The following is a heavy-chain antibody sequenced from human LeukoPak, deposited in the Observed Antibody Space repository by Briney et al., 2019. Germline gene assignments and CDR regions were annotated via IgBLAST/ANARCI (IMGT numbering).Heavy chain of an antibody. V-gene: IGHV5-51*01. CDR3: ARRSPGGEMATSHFDY. CDR1: GYSFTSYW. D-gene: IGHD5-24*01. CDR2: IYPGDSDT. J-gene: IGHJ4*02. Sequence: GESLKISCKGSGYSFTSYWIGWVRQMPGKGLEWMGIIYPGDSDTRYSPSFQGQVTISADKSISTAYLQWSSLKASDTAMYYCARRSPGGEMATSHFDYWGQGTLVTVSS.